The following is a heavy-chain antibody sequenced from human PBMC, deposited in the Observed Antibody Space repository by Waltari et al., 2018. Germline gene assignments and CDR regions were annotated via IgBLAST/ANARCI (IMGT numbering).Heavy chain of an antibody. CDR3: AKDHGVAY. CDR1: GLTFSIFA. CDR2: IRNSGGDT. Sequence: QLLESGGGLVQPGGSLRLSCSDSGLTFSIFAMSWVRQAPGKGLEWVSGIRNSGGDTYYADSVKGRFTISRDNSKKTLYLQMNSLRVEDTAVYYCAKDHGVAYWGRGTLVTVSA. J-gene: IGHJ4*02. V-gene: IGHV3-23*01. D-gene: IGHD3-16*01.